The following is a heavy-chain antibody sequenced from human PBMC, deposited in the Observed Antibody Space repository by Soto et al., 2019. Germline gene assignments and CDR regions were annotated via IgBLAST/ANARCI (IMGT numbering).Heavy chain of an antibody. D-gene: IGHD2-2*01. Sequence: GGSLRLSCAASGFTFSSYGMHWVRQAPGKGLEWVAVIWYDGSNKYYADSVKGRFTISRDNSKNTLYLQMNSLRAEDTAVYYCARDSVVPAALSIDYWGQGTLVTVSS. CDR3: ARDSVVPAALSIDY. CDR2: IWYDGSNK. CDR1: GFTFSSYG. V-gene: IGHV3-33*01. J-gene: IGHJ4*02.